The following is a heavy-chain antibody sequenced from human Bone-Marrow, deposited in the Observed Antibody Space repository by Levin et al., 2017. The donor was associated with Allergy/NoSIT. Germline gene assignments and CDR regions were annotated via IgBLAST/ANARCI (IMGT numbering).Heavy chain of an antibody. D-gene: IGHD3-22*01. CDR2: IDGSGDTT. CDR3: AKGGYIDS. V-gene: IGHV3-23*01. Sequence: AGGSLRLSCATSGFTFTNYAMTWVRRASGKGLEFVSAIDGSGDTTYYADSVKGRFTISRDNFKSTLSLQMNSLRAEDTAIYYCAKGGYIDSWGQGTLVTVSS. J-gene: IGHJ4*02. CDR1: GFTFTNYA.